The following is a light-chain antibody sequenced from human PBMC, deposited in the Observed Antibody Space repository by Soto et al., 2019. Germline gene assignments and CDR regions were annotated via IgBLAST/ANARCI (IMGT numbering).Light chain of an antibody. CDR1: QSVSSSY. CDR2: GTS. J-gene: IGKJ2*01. V-gene: IGKV3-20*01. CDR3: QQYGNSPLYT. Sequence: EIVLTQSPGTLSLSPGERATLSCRASQSVSSSYLAWFQQKPGQSPRLLLYGTSTRATGIPDRFSGSGYGTDFTLTISRLEPEDSAVYYCQQYGNSPLYTFGQGTKLEIK.